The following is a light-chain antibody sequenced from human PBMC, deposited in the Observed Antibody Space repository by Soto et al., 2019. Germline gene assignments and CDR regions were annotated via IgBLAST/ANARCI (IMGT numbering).Light chain of an antibody. Sequence: EIVLTQSPGTLSLSPGERAILSCRASQSLSISDLAWYQQKPCQAPRLLIYDASTRATGTPDRFSGSGSGTDLTITISRLEPEAFAMYYSLQYPKSPWTFGQGTKVEIK. CDR3: LQYPKSPWT. CDR2: DAS. CDR1: QSLSISD. J-gene: IGKJ1*01. V-gene: IGKV3-20*01.